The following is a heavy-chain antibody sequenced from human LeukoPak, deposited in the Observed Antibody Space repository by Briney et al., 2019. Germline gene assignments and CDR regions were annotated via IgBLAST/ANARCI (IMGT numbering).Heavy chain of an antibody. CDR1: GGSISSGGYS. V-gene: IGHV4-30-2*01. CDR3: ARNLPPVDV. Sequence: SETLSLTCAVSGGSISSGGYSWSWIRQPPGKGLEWIGCIYHSGSTYYNPSLKSRVTISVDRSKNQFSLELSSVTAADTAVYYCARNLPPVDVWGQGTTVTVSS. CDR2: IYHSGST. J-gene: IGHJ6*02.